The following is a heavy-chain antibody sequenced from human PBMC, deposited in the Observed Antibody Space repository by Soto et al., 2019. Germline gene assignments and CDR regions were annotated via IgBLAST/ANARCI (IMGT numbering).Heavy chain of an antibody. J-gene: IGHJ3*02. CDR3: AKVPYNGWELRTGAFDI. CDR2: ISGSGGST. CDR1: GFTFSSYA. D-gene: IGHD1-26*01. Sequence: GGSLRLSCAASGFTFSSYAMSWVRQAPGKGLEWVSAISGSGGSTYYADSVKGRFTISRDNSKNTLYLQMNSLRAEDTAVYYCAKVPYNGWELRTGAFDIWGQGTMVTVSS. V-gene: IGHV3-23*01.